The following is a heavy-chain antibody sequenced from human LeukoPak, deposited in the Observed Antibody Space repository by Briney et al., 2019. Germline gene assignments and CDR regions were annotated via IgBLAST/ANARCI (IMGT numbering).Heavy chain of an antibody. J-gene: IGHJ5*02. D-gene: IGHD6-19*01. V-gene: IGHV1-46*01. CDR1: GYTFTSYY. CDR3: ASSYSSGWPPRGWFDP. CDR2: INPSGGST. Sequence: ASVEVSCKASGYTFTSYYMHWVRQAPGQGLEWMGIINPSGGSTSYAQKFQGRVTMTRDMSTSTVYMELSSLRSEDTAVYYCASSYSSGWPPRGWFDPWGQGTLVTVSS.